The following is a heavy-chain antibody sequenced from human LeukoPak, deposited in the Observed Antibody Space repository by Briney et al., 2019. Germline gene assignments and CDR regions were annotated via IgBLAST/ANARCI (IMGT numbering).Heavy chain of an antibody. Sequence: SETLSLTCAVYGGSFSGYYWSWIRQPPGKGLEWIGEINHSGSTNYNPSLKSRVTISVDTSKDQFSLKLSSVTAADTAVYYCARGAVAGAFDYWGQGTLVTVSS. CDR2: INHSGST. V-gene: IGHV4-34*01. CDR3: ARGAVAGAFDY. J-gene: IGHJ4*02. D-gene: IGHD6-19*01. CDR1: GGSFSGYY.